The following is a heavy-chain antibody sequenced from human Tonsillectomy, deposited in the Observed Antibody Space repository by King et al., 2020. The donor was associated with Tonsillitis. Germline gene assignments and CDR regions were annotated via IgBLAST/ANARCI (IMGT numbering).Heavy chain of an antibody. Sequence: QLVQSGAEVKKPGASVKVSCKASGYTFTSYGISWVRQAPGQGLEWMGWISVYKGNTNYAQKLQGRDTMTTDTSTSTAYMQLRSLRSDDTAVYYCARDAQWLLPTQDPFDIWGQGTMVTVSS. D-gene: IGHD3-22*01. V-gene: IGHV1-18*04. J-gene: IGHJ3*02. CDR3: ARDAQWLLPTQDPFDI. CDR2: ISVYKGNT. CDR1: GYTFTSYG.